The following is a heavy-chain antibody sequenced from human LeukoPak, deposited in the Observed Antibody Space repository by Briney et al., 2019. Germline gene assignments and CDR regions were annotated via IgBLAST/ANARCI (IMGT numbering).Heavy chain of an antibody. V-gene: IGHV3-23*01. CDR2: ITGSGTGT. CDR1: RFTFSSYV. J-gene: IGHJ4*02. Sequence: GGSLRLSCAASRFTFSSYVMSWVRQAPGKGLEWVSSITGSGTGTFYADSVRGRFTISRDNSKKTVYLQMNSLRAEDTAVYYCAKDQFGYSSGWYDYWGQGTLVTVSS. CDR3: AKDQFGYSSGWYDY. D-gene: IGHD6-19*01.